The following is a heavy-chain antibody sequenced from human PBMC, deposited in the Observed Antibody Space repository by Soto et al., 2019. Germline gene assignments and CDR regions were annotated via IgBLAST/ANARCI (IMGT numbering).Heavy chain of an antibody. J-gene: IGHJ4*02. CDR3: ARGKDDFWSGYLYYFDY. CDR1: GGSISSGGYY. D-gene: IGHD3-3*01. Sequence: QVQLQESGPGLVKPSQTLSLTCTVSGGSISSGGYYWSWIRQHPGKGLEWLGYIYYSGSTYYNPSLKSRVTISVDTSKNQFSLKLSSVTAADTAVYYCARGKDDFWSGYLYYFDYWGQGTLVTVSS. CDR2: IYYSGST. V-gene: IGHV4-31*03.